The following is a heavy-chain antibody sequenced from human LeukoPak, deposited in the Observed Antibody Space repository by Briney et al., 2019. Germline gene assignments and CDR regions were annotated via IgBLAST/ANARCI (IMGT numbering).Heavy chain of an antibody. D-gene: IGHD5-12*01. CDR1: GGTFSSYA. V-gene: IGHV1-69*05. J-gene: IGHJ3*02. Sequence: GSSVKVSCXASGGTFSSYAISWVRQAPGQGLEWMGGIIPIFGTANYAQKFQGRVTITTDESTSTAYMELSSLRSEDTAVYYCARDSGTPYDYDAFDIWGQGTMVTVSS. CDR3: ARDSGTPYDYDAFDI. CDR2: IIPIFGTA.